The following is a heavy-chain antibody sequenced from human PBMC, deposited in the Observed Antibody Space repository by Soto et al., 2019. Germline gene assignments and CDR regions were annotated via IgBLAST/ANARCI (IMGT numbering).Heavy chain of an antibody. CDR3: ARDQYDNSDYCLLNLDY. D-gene: IGHD3-22*01. Sequence: GGALRLSGAASGFMFSSYSMNWLRQAPGKGLEWVSSIISSSSYIYYAESVKRRFTISRDNAKNSLYLQMNSLRAEDTGVYYCARDQYDNSDYCLLNLDYWGQGTLVKVSS. CDR1: GFMFSSYS. CDR2: IISSSSYI. J-gene: IGHJ4*02. V-gene: IGHV3-21*01.